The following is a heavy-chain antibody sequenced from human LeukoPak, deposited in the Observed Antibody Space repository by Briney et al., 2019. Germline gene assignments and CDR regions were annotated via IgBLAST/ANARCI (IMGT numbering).Heavy chain of an antibody. CDR1: GDSISSSRYS. D-gene: IGHD3-22*01. Sequence: SETLSLTCAVSGDSISSSRYSWGWIRQPPGKRLEWIASIYYTGSVYFNPSLWSRVTISVDTSKNQFSLKLTSVTAADTAVYYCASDPYSYDSSASRWAPLDFWGQGTLVTVSS. CDR2: IYYTGSV. CDR3: ASDPYSYDSSASRWAPLDF. J-gene: IGHJ4*02. V-gene: IGHV4-39*07.